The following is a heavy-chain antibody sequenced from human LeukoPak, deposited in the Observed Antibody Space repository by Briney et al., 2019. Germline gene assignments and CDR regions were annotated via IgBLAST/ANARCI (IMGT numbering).Heavy chain of an antibody. CDR2: INPNSGGT. CDR3: ARPYCGGDCYSFYDY. CDR1: GYTFTGYY. Sequence: ASVKVSCKASGYTFTGYYMHWVRQAPGQGLEWMGWINPNSGGTNYAQKFQGRVTMTRDTSISTAYMELSRLRSDDTAVYYCARPYCGGDCYSFYDYWGQGTLVTVSS. V-gene: IGHV1-2*02. D-gene: IGHD2-21*01. J-gene: IGHJ4*02.